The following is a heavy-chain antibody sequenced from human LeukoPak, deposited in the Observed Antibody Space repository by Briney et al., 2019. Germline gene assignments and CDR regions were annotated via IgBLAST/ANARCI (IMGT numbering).Heavy chain of an antibody. Sequence: GGSLRLSCAASGFTFSDYYMSWIRQAPGKGLEWVSYISSSGSTIYYADSVKGRFTISRDNAKNSLYLQMNSLRAEDTAVYYCARDQCSSGGSCYWFDPWGQGTLVTVSS. J-gene: IGHJ5*02. CDR3: ARDQCSSGGSCYWFDP. CDR1: GFTFSDYY. CDR2: ISSSGSTI. D-gene: IGHD2-15*01. V-gene: IGHV3-11*01.